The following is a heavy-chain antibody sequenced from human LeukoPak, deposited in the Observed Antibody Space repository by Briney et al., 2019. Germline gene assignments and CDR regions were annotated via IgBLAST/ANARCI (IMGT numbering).Heavy chain of an antibody. J-gene: IGHJ6*03. V-gene: IGHV1-8*03. Sequence: GASVKVSCKSSGYTFTIYDINWVRQATGQGLEWMGWMNPNSGNTGYAQKFQGRVTITRNTSISTAYMELSSLRSEDTAVYYCARGRNWGDLARAINYYYYYMDVWGKGTTVTVSS. CDR3: ARGRNWGDLARAINYYYYYMDV. CDR1: GYTFTIYD. D-gene: IGHD3-16*01. CDR2: MNPNSGNT.